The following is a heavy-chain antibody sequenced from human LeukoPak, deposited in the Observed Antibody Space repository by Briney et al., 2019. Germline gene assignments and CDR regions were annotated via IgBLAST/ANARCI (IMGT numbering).Heavy chain of an antibody. CDR2: IKSEGST. V-gene: IGHV3-74*01. CDR1: GFTFSSYW. J-gene: IGHJ1*01. Sequence: HTGGSLRLSCAASGFTFSSYWMHWVRHAPGKGLVWVSRIKSEGSTNYADSVKGRFTISRDNAKNTLSLQMNSLRAEDTGVYYCARAPSEIGGYYPEYFRHWGQGTLVTVSS. CDR3: ARAPSEIGGYYPEYFRH. D-gene: IGHD3-22*01.